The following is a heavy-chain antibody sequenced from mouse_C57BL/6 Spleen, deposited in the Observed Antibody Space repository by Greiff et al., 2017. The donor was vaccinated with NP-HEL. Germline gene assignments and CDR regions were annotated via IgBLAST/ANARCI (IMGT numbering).Heavy chain of an antibody. D-gene: IGHD1-1*01. CDR2: IYPGDGDT. CDR3: ARGIYYGSSYGYWYFDV. CDR1: GYAFSSYW. J-gene: IGHJ1*03. Sequence: QVQLKQSGAELVKPGASVKISCKASGYAFSSYWMNWVKQRPGKGLEWIGQIYPGDGDTNYNGKFKGKATLTADKSSSTAYMQLSSLTSEDSAVYFCARGIYYGSSYGYWYFDVWGTGTTVTVSS. V-gene: IGHV1-80*01.